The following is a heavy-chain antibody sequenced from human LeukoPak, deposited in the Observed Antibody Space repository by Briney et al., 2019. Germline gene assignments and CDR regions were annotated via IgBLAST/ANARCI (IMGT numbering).Heavy chain of an antibody. Sequence: PSETLSLXCTVSGGSISSYYWSWNRQPPGKGLEWIGYICYSGSTNYNPSLKSRVTISVDTSKNQFSLKLSSVTAADTAVYYCARDPAAAYFDYWGQGTLVTVSS. CDR1: GGSISSYY. V-gene: IGHV4-59*01. D-gene: IGHD6-13*01. CDR2: ICYSGST. J-gene: IGHJ4*02. CDR3: ARDPAAAYFDY.